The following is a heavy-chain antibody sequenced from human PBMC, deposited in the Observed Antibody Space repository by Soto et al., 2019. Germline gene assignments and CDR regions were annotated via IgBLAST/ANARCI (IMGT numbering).Heavy chain of an antibody. D-gene: IGHD3-22*01. CDR3: ARDKYYDSSGYFGY. J-gene: IGHJ4*02. Sequence: ASETLSLTCAVYGGSFSGYYWSWIRQPPGKGLEWIGEINHSGSTNYNPSLKSRVTISVDTSKNQFSLKLSSVTAADTAVYYCARDKYYDSSGYFGYWGQGTLVTVSS. CDR2: INHSGST. CDR1: GGSFSGYY. V-gene: IGHV4-34*01.